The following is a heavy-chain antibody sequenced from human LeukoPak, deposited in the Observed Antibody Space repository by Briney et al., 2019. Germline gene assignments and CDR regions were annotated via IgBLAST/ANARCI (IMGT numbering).Heavy chain of an antibody. CDR1: GGSISSSSYS. CDR2: IYYSGST. Sequence: SETLSLTCTVSGGSISSSSYSWGWIRQPPGKGLEWIGSIYYSGSTYYNPSLKSRVTISVDTSKNQFSLKLSSVTAADTAVYYCARSYYDFWTRGSVNNYFDYWGQGTLVTVSS. D-gene: IGHD3-3*01. CDR3: ARSYYDFWTRGSVNNYFDY. J-gene: IGHJ4*02. V-gene: IGHV4-39*01.